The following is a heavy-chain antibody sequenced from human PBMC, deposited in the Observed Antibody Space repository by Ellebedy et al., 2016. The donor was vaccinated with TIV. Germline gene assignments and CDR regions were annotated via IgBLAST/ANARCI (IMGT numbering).Heavy chain of an antibody. CDR1: GYTFTDYF. Sequence: AASVKVSCKASGYTFTDYFIHWVRQAPGQGLEWMGWLNPTSGGISHAQKFQDRVILTRDTSISTAFMELKRLRSDDTAVYYCTRDFYDTSGYYSEDSWGQGTLVTVSS. V-gene: IGHV1-2*02. CDR3: TRDFYDTSGYYSEDS. D-gene: IGHD3-22*01. J-gene: IGHJ4*02. CDR2: LNPTSGGI.